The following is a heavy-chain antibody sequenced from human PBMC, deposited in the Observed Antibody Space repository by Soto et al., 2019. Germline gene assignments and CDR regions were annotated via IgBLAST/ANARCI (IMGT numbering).Heavy chain of an antibody. CDR2: IIPIFGTA. D-gene: IGHD6-13*01. CDR1: GGTFSSYA. V-gene: IGHV1-69*13. J-gene: IGHJ4*02. Sequence: SVKVSCKASGGTFSSYAISWVRQAPGQGLEWMGGIIPIFGTANYAQKFQGRVTITADESTSTAYMELSSLRSEDTAVYYCARFPTTSSSWYYFDYWGQGTLVTASS. CDR3: ARFPTTSSSWYYFDY.